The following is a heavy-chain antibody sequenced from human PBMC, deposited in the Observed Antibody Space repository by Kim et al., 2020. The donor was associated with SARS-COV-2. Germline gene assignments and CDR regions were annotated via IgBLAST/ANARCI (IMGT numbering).Heavy chain of an antibody. CDR2: INAGNGNT. CDR3: ARVGPITMVRGVIILEYLGAFDI. Sequence: ASVKVSCKASGYTFTSYAMHWVRQAPGQRLEWMGWINAGNGNTKYSQKFQGRVTITRDTSASTAYMELSSLRSEDTAVYYCARVGPITMVRGVIILEYLGAFDIWGQGTMVTVSS. V-gene: IGHV1-3*01. CDR1: GYTFTSYA. J-gene: IGHJ3*02. D-gene: IGHD3-10*01.